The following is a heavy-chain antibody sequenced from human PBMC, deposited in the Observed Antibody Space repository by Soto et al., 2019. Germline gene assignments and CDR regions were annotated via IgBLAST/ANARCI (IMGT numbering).Heavy chain of an antibody. Sequence: QITLKESGPTLVNPTQTLTLTCTFSGFSLSTSGVDVGWIRQPPGKALEWLALIYWDDEKRYSPSLNSRLTITTDTSKHLVVITVTTLGPLDKATYCCANRLTYSNSPAYFFDYWGQGTLVTVSS. D-gene: IGHD6-6*01. CDR3: ANRLTYSNSPAYFFDY. J-gene: IGHJ4*02. CDR2: IYWDDEK. V-gene: IGHV2-5*02. CDR1: GFSLSTSGVD.